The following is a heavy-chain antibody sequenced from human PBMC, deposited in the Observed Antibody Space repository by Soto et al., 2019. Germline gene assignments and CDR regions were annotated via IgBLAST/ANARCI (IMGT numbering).Heavy chain of an antibody. V-gene: IGHV1-18*01. D-gene: IGHD3-22*01. Sequence: ASVKVSCKASGYTFTSYGISWVRQAPGQGLEWMGWISAYNGNTNYAQKLQGRVTMTTDTSTSTAYMELRSLRSDDTAVYYCARDLLTSYYYDSSGYYHFDYWGQGTLVTVSS. CDR2: ISAYNGNT. CDR3: ARDLLTSYYYDSSGYYHFDY. CDR1: GYTFTSYG. J-gene: IGHJ4*02.